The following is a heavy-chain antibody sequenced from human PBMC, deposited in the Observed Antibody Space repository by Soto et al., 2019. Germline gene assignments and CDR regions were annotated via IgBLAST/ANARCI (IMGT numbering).Heavy chain of an antibody. CDR2: ISYDGSNK. Sequence: QVQLVESGGGVVQPGRSLRLSCAASGFTFSSYAMHWVRQAPGKGLEWVAGISYDGSNKYYADSVKGRFTFSRAKSMNTLYLQMNSLRAGYTAVYYCEGDKGYGSQLDIWAQGTMVTVSS. CDR3: EGDKGYGSQLDI. CDR1: GFTFSSYA. V-gene: IGHV3-30-3*01. J-gene: IGHJ3*02. D-gene: IGHD4-17*01.